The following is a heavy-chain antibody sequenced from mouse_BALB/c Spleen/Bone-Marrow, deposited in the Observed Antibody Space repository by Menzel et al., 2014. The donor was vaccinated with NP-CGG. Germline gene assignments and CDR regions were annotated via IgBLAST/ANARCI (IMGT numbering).Heavy chain of an antibody. CDR1: GYTFTSYY. CDR2: INPSNGGT. Sequence: QVQLQQPGAELVKPGASVKLSCKASGYTFTSYYMCWVKQRPGQGLGWIGEINPSNGGTNFNEKFKSKATLTVDKSSSTAYMSLSSLTSEDSAVYYCTRSRRAMDHWGQGTSVTASS. V-gene: IGHV1S81*02. J-gene: IGHJ4*01. D-gene: IGHD2-12*01. CDR3: TRSRRAMDH.